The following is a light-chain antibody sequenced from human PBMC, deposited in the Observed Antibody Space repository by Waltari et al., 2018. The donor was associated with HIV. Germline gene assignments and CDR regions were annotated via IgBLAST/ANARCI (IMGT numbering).Light chain of an antibody. CDR3: AAWDDSLSGYV. V-gene: IGLV1-47*01. J-gene: IGLJ1*01. CDR2: RND. Sequence: QSVLTQPPSASGTPGQRVTISWSGGSSNIGSHYVFWYQLLPGTAPNLLVYRNDQRPSGVPDRLAGSKSGTSASLAIGGLRSEDEADYYCAAWDDSLSGYVFGTGTKVTVL. CDR1: SSNIGSHY.